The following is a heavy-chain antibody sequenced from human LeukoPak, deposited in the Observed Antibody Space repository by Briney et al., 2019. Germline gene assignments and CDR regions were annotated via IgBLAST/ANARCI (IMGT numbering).Heavy chain of an antibody. V-gene: IGHV3-7*04. CDR3: ARARVDY. CDR1: GFTLSSQW. CDR2: IKQDGSEK. J-gene: IGHJ4*02. Sequence: GGSLRLSCAASGFTLSSQWMSWVRQAPGKGLEWVANIKQDGSEKYCVDSVKGRFTISRDNAKNSLYLQMNSPRAEDTAVYYCARARVDYWGQGTLVIVSS.